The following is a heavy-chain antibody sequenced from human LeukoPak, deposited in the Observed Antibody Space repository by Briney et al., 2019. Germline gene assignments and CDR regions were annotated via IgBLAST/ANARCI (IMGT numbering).Heavy chain of an antibody. D-gene: IGHD2-15*01. CDR3: ASRPTAGSWYQTDY. J-gene: IGHJ4*02. CDR1: GGSISSYY. Sequence: SETLSLTCTVSGGSISSYYWSWIRQPPGKGLEWIGIIYHSGSTYFNPSLKSRVTISVDTSKNQFSLKLSSVTAADTAVYYCASRPTAGSWYQTDYWGQGTLVTVSS. V-gene: IGHV4-59*04. CDR2: IYHSGST.